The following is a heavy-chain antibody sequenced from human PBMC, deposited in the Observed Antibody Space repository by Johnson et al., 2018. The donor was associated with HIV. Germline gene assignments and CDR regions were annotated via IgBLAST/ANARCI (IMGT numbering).Heavy chain of an antibody. CDR2: SYSGGST. D-gene: IGHD6-13*01. V-gene: IGHV3-66*01. Sequence: MMLVESGGGLVQPGGSLRLSCAASGFNVSSNYMSWVRQAPGKGLEWVSVSYSGGSTYYADSVKGRFTISRDNSKNTPYRQLNRLRAEDTAVYYCARGLDSGSGWFGAFDIWGQGTMVAVSS. CDR1: GFNVSSNY. CDR3: ARGLDSGSGWFGAFDI. J-gene: IGHJ3*02.